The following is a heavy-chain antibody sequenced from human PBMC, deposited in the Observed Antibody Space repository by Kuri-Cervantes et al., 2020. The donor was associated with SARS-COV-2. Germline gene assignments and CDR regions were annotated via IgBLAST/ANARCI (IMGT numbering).Heavy chain of an antibody. CDR1: GDSIADYY. D-gene: IGHD3-16*01. J-gene: IGHJ6*03. CDR3: ARDRGGHMDV. V-gene: IGHV4-4*07. Sequence: SETLSLTCTVSGDSIADYYWSWIRQAAGKGPEWIGHIHSSGKTNYNPSLRGRVTMSQDMSKNQFSLKLRSVTAADTAVYYCARDRGGHMDVRGKGTTVTVSS. CDR2: IHSSGKT.